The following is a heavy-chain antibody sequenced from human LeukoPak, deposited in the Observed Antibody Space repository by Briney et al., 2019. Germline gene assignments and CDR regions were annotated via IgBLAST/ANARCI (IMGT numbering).Heavy chain of an antibody. CDR2: ISGSGGST. Sequence: GGSLRLSCAASGFTFSSYAMSWVRQAPGKGLEWVSAISGSGGSTYYADSVKGRFTISRDNSKNTLYLQMKSLRAEDTAVYYCAKDAPMITFGGVIAPIPDYWGQGTLVTVSS. CDR3: AKDAPMITFGGVIAPIPDY. V-gene: IGHV3-23*01. D-gene: IGHD3-16*02. CDR1: GFTFSSYA. J-gene: IGHJ4*02.